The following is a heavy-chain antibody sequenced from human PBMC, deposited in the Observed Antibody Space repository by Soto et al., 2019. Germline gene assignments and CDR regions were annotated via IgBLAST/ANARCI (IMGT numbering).Heavy chain of an antibody. CDR1: GLSLSTSGVG. CDR2: IYWDDDK. J-gene: IGHJ4*02. V-gene: IGHV2-5*02. D-gene: IGHD2-8*01. Sequence: QITLKESVPTLLKPTQTLTLTCTFSGLSLSTSGVGVGWIRQPPGKALEGLARIYWDDDKPYTPSLRSRLTITKDTSKNQVVLTMTNMDPVDTATYYCALSKGYCTNGVCYFDYWGQGTLVTVSS. CDR3: ALSKGYCTNGVCYFDY.